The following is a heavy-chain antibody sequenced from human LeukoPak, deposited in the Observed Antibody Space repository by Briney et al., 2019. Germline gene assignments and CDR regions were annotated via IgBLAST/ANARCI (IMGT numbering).Heavy chain of an antibody. V-gene: IGHV3-21*01. CDR2: IGSSSSHI. CDR3: AREGYGDLEQAFDV. J-gene: IGHJ3*01. D-gene: IGHD4-17*01. Sequence: PGGSLRLSCAASGFTFSSYAMNWVRQAPGKGLEWVSSIGSSSSHIYYADSVKGRFTISRDNAKNSLYLQMNSLRADDTAVYYCAREGYGDLEQAFDVWGQGTMVTVPS. CDR1: GFTFSSYA.